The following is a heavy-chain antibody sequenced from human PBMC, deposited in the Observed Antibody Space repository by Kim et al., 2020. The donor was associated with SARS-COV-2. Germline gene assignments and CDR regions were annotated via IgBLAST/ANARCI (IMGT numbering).Heavy chain of an antibody. CDR3: AKMYSGYDYVTYYYYGMDV. J-gene: IGHJ6*02. D-gene: IGHD5-12*01. Sequence: GGSLRLSCAASGFTFSSYAMSWVRQAPGKGLEWVSAISGSGGSTYYADSVKGRFTISRDNSKNTLYLQMNSLRAEDTAVYYCAKMYSGYDYVTYYYYGMDVWGQGTTVTVSS. CDR1: GFTFSSYA. CDR2: ISGSGGST. V-gene: IGHV3-23*01.